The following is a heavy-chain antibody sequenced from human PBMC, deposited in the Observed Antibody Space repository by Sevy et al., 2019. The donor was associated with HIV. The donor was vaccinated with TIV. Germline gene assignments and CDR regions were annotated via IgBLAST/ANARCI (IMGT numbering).Heavy chain of an antibody. CDR1: VFTFSTYW. CDR3: ARESRGSLEGFDI. D-gene: IGHD1-26*01. Sequence: GGSLRLSCAASVFTFSTYWTHWVRQAPGKGLVWVSRINSDGNYRSYVESVEGRFTISRDNAQNTLFLQMSSLRVEDTAVYYCARESRGSLEGFDIWGQGTMVTVSS. V-gene: IGHV3-74*01. CDR2: INSDGNYR. J-gene: IGHJ3*02.